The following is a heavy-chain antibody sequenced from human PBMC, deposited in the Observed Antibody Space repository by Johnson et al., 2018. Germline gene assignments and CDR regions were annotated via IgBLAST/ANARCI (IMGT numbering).Heavy chain of an antibody. J-gene: IGHJ1*01. CDR2: INQRGRT. D-gene: IGHD2-21*02. CDR3: AREELVYCGGDCYSGYFHH. CDR1: GGSFVGYY. V-gene: IGHV4-34*01. Sequence: QVRLQESGAGLLRPSETLSLTCAVYGGSFVGYYWSWIRQPPGKGLEWIGEINQRGRTNYNPSLKSRVTISVATSKNQFSLKLNSGTAADTAVYYCAREELVYCGGDCYSGYFHHWGEGTLVTVSP.